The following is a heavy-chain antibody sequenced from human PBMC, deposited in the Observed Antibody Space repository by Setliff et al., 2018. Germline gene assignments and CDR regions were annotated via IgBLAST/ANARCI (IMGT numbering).Heavy chain of an antibody. CDR2: IYTSGST. D-gene: IGHD3-22*01. CDR1: GGSFSGYY. CDR3: ARDYYDSSGHPPYYYYGMDV. V-gene: IGHV4-4*07. Sequence: PSETLSLTCAVYGGSFSGYYWSWIRQPAGKGLEWIGRIYTSGSTNYNPSLKSRITMSIDTSKNRFSLKLSSVTAADTAVYYCARDYYDSSGHPPYYYYGMDVWGQGTTVTVSS. J-gene: IGHJ6*02.